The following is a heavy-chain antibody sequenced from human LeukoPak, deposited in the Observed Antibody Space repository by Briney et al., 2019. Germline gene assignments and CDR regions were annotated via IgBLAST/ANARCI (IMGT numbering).Heavy chain of an antibody. D-gene: IGHD3-10*01. V-gene: IGHV3-74*01. CDR1: GFTFSSYW. Sequence: AGGSLRLSCAASGFTFSSYWMHWVRQAPGKGLVWVSRINSDGSSTSYADSVKGRFTISRDNAKNSLYLQMNSLRAEDTAVYYCARDSLWFGELLSHFDYWGQGTLVTVSS. CDR3: ARDSLWFGELLSHFDY. CDR2: INSDGSST. J-gene: IGHJ4*02.